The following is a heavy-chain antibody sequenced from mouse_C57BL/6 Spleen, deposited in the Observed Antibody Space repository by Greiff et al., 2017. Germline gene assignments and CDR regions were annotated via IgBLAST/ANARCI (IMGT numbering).Heavy chain of an antibody. CDR2: IDPSDSYT. V-gene: IGHV1-50*01. CDR1: GYTFTSYW. J-gene: IGHJ4*01. D-gene: IGHD1-1*01. Sequence: LKQPGAELVKPGASVKLSCKASGYTFTSYWMQWVKQRPGQGLEWIGEIDPSDSYTNYNQKFKGKATLTVDTSSSTAYMQLSSLTSEDSAVYYCAIITTPVAPYAMDYWGQGTSVTVSS. CDR3: AIITTPVAPYAMDY.